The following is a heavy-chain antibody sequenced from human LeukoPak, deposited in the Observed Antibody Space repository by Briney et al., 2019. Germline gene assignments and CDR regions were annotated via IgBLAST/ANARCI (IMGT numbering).Heavy chain of an antibody. D-gene: IGHD3-22*01. J-gene: IGHJ4*02. CDR3: ASDSFYDSGGYFYY. CDR1: GGSINVFY. Sequence: SETLSLTCTVSGGSINVFYWSWIRQPAGKGLQWIGRISTSGNTDYNPSLKSRVTMSVDTSKNQFSLKLTSVTAADTAVYYCASDSFYDSGGYFYYWGQGTPVTVSS. V-gene: IGHV4-4*07. CDR2: ISTSGNT.